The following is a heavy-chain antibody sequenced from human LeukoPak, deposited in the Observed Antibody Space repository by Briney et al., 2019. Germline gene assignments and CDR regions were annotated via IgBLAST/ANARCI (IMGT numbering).Heavy chain of an antibody. CDR3: ARGIYCSSTSCYVFDY. D-gene: IGHD2-2*01. CDR1: GGSFSGYY. Sequence: SETLSLTCAVYGGSFSGYYWSWIRQPPGKGLEWIGEINHSGSTNYNPSLKSRVTISVDTSKNQFSLKLSSVTAADTAVYYCARGIYCSSTSCYVFDYWAREPWSPSPQ. V-gene: IGHV4-34*01. CDR2: INHSGST. J-gene: IGHJ4*02.